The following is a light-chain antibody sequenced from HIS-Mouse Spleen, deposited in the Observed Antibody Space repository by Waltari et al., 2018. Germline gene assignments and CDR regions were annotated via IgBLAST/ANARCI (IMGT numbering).Light chain of an antibody. CDR2: STS. J-gene: IGLJ1*01. V-gene: IGLV7-43*01. CDR3: SSYTSSSTYV. Sequence: QTVVTQEPSLTVSPGGTVPPTRSSSTGAVTSCSYPTWFQQKPGQAPRALIYSTSNKHSWTPARFSGSLLGGKAALTLSGVQPEDEADYYCSSYTSSSTYVFGTGTKVTVL. CDR1: TGAVTSCSY.